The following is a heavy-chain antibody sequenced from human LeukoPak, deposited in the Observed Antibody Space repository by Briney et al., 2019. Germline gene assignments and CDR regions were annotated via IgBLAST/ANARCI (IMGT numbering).Heavy chain of an antibody. CDR2: ISSSSTTI. J-gene: IGHJ4*02. V-gene: IGHV3-48*01. Sequence: GVSLRLSCAASGFAFSSNSMNWVRQAPGKGLEWVSFISSSSTTIYYADSVKGRFTISRDNAKNSLYLQMNSLRVEDTAVYYCATDRGRFFDYWGQGVLVTVSS. CDR1: GFAFSSNS. D-gene: IGHD3-10*01. CDR3: ATDRGRFFDY.